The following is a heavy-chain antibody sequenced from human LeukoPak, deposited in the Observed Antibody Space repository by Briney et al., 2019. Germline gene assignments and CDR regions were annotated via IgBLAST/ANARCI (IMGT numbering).Heavy chain of an antibody. V-gene: IGHV3-30*04. CDR3: ARLGYCSSTSCHRAFDY. D-gene: IGHD2-2*01. Sequence: PGRSRRLSCAASGFTFSSYAMHWVRQAPGKGLEWVAVISYDGSNKYYADSVKGRFTISRDNSKNTLYLQMNSLRAEDTAVYYCARLGYCSSTSCHRAFDYWGQGTLVTVSS. J-gene: IGHJ4*02. CDR2: ISYDGSNK. CDR1: GFTFSSYA.